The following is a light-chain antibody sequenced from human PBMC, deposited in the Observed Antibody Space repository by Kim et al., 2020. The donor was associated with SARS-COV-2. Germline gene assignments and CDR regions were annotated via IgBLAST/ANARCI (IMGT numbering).Light chain of an antibody. CDR1: QSISIY. J-gene: IGKJ2*03. CDR3: KQTYSTAYS. V-gene: IGKV1-39*01. CDR2: AAY. Sequence: SASVGGRCTTICRARQSISIYLNGYQEKPERAPILRVYAAYSVQSGVPSRYSGSGSGTDYTLNIRSLPPEDFATYHCKQTYSTAYSFGQGTKLQS.